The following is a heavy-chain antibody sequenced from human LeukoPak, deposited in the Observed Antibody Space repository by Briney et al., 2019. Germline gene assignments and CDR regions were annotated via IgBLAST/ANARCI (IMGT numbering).Heavy chain of an antibody. CDR3: ARDWGSGS. Sequence: GGSLRLSCSVSGFIFRDFSMSWVRQAPGKGLEWVAKMNEYGSEIFYVDSVKGRFTISRDNGKNSLYLQMNSLRAEDTAVYYCARDWGSGSWGQGTLVTVSS. CDR2: MNEYGSEI. J-gene: IGHJ4*02. D-gene: IGHD3-10*01. V-gene: IGHV3-7*01. CDR1: GFIFRDFS.